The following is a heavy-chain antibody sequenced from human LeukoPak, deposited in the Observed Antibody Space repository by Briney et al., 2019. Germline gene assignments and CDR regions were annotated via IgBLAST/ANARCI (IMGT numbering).Heavy chain of an antibody. CDR1: GGSISSGGYY. CDR3: ATEIPLPAAISFWFDP. Sequence: SQTLSLTCTVSGGSISSGGYYWSWVRQHPGKGLEWIGYTYYSGSTYYNPSLKSRVTISVDTSKNQSSLKLSSVTAADTAVYYCATEIPLPAAISFWFDPWGQGTLVTVSS. D-gene: IGHD2-2*02. J-gene: IGHJ5*02. CDR2: TYYSGST. V-gene: IGHV4-31*03.